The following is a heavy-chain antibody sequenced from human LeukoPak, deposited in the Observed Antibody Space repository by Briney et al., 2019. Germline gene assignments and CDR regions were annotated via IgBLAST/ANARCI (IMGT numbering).Heavy chain of an antibody. V-gene: IGHV4-59*08. CDR3: ARKVPSYDSSGYYLNPFAFDI. CDR2: IYYSGST. J-gene: IGHJ3*02. Sequence: SETLSLNCTVSGGSISSYYWSWIRQPPGKGLEWIGYIYYSGSTNYNPSLKSRVTISVDTSKNQFSLKLSSVTAADTAVYYCARKVPSYDSSGYYLNPFAFDIWGQGTMVTVSS. CDR1: GGSISSYY. D-gene: IGHD3-22*01.